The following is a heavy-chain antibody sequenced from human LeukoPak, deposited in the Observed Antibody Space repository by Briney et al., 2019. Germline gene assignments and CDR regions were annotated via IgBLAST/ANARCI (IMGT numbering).Heavy chain of an antibody. Sequence: SETLSLTCTVSGYSISSGHYWGWIRQPPGKGLEWIGSIYHGGSAYYNPSLKSPVTISVDTSKNQFSLKLSSVTAADTAVYYCARAEGVYYFDYWGQGTLVTVSS. CDR1: GYSISSGHY. CDR2: IYHGGSA. V-gene: IGHV4-38-2*02. CDR3: ARAEGVYYFDY. J-gene: IGHJ4*02. D-gene: IGHD3-16*01.